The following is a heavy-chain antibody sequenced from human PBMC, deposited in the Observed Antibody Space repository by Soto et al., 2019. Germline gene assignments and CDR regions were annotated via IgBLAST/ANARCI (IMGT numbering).Heavy chain of an antibody. CDR1: GFTFSTYN. Sequence: EVQLVESGGGLVKPGGSLRLSCAASGFTFSTYNMNWVRQAPGKGLEWVSFISTSSSYIYYADSVKGRFTISRDNAKNSLYRQMNSLRAEDTAVYYCARDYSSSWEFDYWGQGTLVTVSS. D-gene: IGHD6-13*01. J-gene: IGHJ4*02. CDR2: ISTSSSYI. CDR3: ARDYSSSWEFDY. V-gene: IGHV3-21*01.